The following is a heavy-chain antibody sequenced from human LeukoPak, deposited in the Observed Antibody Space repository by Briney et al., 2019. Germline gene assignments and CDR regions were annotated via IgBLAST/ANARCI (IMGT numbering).Heavy chain of an antibody. V-gene: IGHV4-59*01. J-gene: IGHJ4*02. Sequence: PSETLSLTYTVSGGSISGSYWSWIRQPPGKGLEWIAYMYNSGSTNYNPSLKSRVTISIDTSKNQFSLKLSSPTAADTAIYYCARGIESYGDYGYWGQGILVTVSS. CDR2: MYNSGST. CDR3: ARGIESYGDYGY. D-gene: IGHD4-17*01. CDR1: GGSISGSY.